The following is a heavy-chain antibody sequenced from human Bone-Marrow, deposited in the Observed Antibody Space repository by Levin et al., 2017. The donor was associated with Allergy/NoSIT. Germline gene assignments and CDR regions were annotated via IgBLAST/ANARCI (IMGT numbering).Heavy chain of an antibody. CDR1: GYTFTSSG. D-gene: IGHD3-9*01. V-gene: IGHV1-18*01. CDR2: ISAYSGNA. J-gene: IGHJ4*02. Sequence: ASVKVSCKASGYTFTSSGFSWVRQAPGQGLEWLGWISAYSGNANYEQKLQGRVTMTTDTSTSTAYMELRSLRSDDTAVYYCARGYYDLLTGYQNIFDNWGQGTLVTVSS. CDR3: ARGYYDLLTGYQNIFDN.